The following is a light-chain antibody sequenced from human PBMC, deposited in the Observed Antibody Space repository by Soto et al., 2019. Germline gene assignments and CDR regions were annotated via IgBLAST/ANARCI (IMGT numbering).Light chain of an antibody. CDR1: SSDVGGYKY. Sequence: QSALTQPASVSGSPGQSITISCTGTSSDVGGYKYVSWYQQHPGKAPKLMIYEVSNRPSGISNRFSGSKSGNTASLTISGLQADDEADYYCSSFTNRNTWVFGGGTKLTVL. V-gene: IGLV2-14*01. J-gene: IGLJ3*02. CDR2: EVS. CDR3: SSFTNRNTWV.